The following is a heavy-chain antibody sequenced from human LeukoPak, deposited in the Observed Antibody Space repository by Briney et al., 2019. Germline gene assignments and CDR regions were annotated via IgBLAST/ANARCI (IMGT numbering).Heavy chain of an antibody. CDR3: ARAHVASATYYYGSGRGGYFDY. CDR2: INPSGGST. V-gene: IGHV1-46*01. Sequence: ASVKVSCKASGYTFTSYYMHWVRQAPGQGLEWMGIINPSGGSTSYAQKFQGRVTMTRDTSTSTVYVELSSLRSEDTAVYYCARAHVASATYYYGSGRGGYFDYWGQGTLVTVSS. CDR1: GYTFTSYY. D-gene: IGHD3-10*01. J-gene: IGHJ4*02.